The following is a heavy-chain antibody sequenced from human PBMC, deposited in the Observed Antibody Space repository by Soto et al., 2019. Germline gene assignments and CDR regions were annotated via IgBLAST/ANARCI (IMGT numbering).Heavy chain of an antibody. CDR1: GYTFTSYY. Sequence: GASVKVSCKASGYTFTSYYMHWVRQAPGQGLEWMGIINPSGGSTSYAQKFQGRVTMTRDTSTSTVYMELSSLRSEDTAVYYCAREGAYDFWSGYQGYYYGMDVWGQGTTVTVS. D-gene: IGHD3-3*01. CDR3: AREGAYDFWSGYQGYYYGMDV. J-gene: IGHJ6*02. V-gene: IGHV1-46*01. CDR2: INPSGGST.